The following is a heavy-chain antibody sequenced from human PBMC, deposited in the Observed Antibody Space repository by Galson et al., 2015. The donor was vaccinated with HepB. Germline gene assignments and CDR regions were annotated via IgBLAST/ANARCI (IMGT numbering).Heavy chain of an antibody. Sequence: SLRLSCAASGFTFSNYALHWVRQAPGKGLEWVALISNDGSNIYDADSVKGRFTISRDNSKNTLYLQMNILRPEDTAVYFCARASGRGYSSSWYGPLIYFQHWGQGTLVTVSS. V-gene: IGHV3-30-3*01. CDR3: ARASGRGYSSSWYGPLIYFQH. CDR2: ISNDGSNI. J-gene: IGHJ1*01. CDR1: GFTFSNYA. D-gene: IGHD6-13*01.